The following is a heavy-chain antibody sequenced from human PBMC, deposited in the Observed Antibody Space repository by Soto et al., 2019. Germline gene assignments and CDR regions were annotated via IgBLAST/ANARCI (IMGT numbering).Heavy chain of an antibody. CDR2: INHSGST. J-gene: IGHJ4*02. D-gene: IGHD5-12*01. CDR1: GGSFSGYY. Sequence: PSETLSLTCAVYGGSFSGYYWSWIRQPPGKGLEWIGEINHSGSTDYNPSLKSRVTISVDTSKNQFSLKLSSVTAADTVVYYCARGRMATIPVDFDYWGQGTLVTVSS. V-gene: IGHV4-34*01. CDR3: ARGRMATIPVDFDY.